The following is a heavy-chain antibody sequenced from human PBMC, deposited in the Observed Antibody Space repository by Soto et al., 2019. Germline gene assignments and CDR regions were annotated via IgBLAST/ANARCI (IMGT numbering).Heavy chain of an antibody. Sequence: EVQLVESGGGLVQPGVSLRLSCAASGFSFSTYWMTWVRQAPGKGLEWVATINLDGSEKHYGDSLKGRFTVSRDNAKNSLFLQMNGLRAEDTAVYYCARARIDYWGQGTLVTVSS. J-gene: IGHJ4*02. V-gene: IGHV3-7*01. CDR1: GFSFSTYW. CDR3: ARARIDY. CDR2: INLDGSEK.